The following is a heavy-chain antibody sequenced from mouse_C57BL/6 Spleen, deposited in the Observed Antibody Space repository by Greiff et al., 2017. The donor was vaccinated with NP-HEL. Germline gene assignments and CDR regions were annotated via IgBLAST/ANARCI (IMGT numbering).Heavy chain of an antibody. J-gene: IGHJ3*01. CDR3: TANYYGSSPLAY. Sequence: EVKLEESGGGLVQPGGSMKLSCVASGFTFSNYWMNWVRQSPEKGLEWVAQIRLKSDNYATHYAESVKGRFTISRDDSKSSVYLQMNNLRAEDTGIYYCTANYYGSSPLAYWGQGTLVTVSA. V-gene: IGHV6-3*01. CDR2: IRLKSDNYAT. CDR1: GFTFSNYW. D-gene: IGHD1-1*01.